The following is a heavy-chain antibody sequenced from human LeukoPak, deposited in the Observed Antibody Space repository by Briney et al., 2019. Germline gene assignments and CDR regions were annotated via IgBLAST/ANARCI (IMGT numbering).Heavy chain of an antibody. J-gene: IGHJ5*02. D-gene: IGHD1-26*01. Sequence: PGGSLRLSCGASGYPLRGYEIHWVPQATGRGLEGISDIRPGDGATYYADSVKGRFTITRDNAKNSLFLQLNRLRAEDTAVYYCARGTYSGYLGNWFDPWGQGTLVTVSS. V-gene: IGHV3-48*03. CDR2: IRPGDGAT. CDR3: ARGTYSGYLGNWFDP. CDR1: GYPLRGYE.